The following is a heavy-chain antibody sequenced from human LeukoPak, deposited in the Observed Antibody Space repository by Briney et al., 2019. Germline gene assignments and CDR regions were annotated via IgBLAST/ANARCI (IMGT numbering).Heavy chain of an antibody. CDR2: INPNSGGT. CDR3: ARQVRWFGELLFEY. V-gene: IGHV1-2*02. Sequence: ASVKVSCKASGYTFTGYYMHWVRQAPGQGLEWMGWINPNSGGTNYAQKFQGRVTMTRDTSTSTAYMELSRLRSDDTAVYYCARQVRWFGELLFEYWGQGTLVTVSS. J-gene: IGHJ4*02. D-gene: IGHD3-10*01. CDR1: GYTFTGYY.